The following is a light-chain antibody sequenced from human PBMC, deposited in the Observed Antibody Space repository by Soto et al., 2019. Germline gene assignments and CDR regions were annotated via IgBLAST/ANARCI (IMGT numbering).Light chain of an antibody. V-gene: IGLV3-21*02. CDR2: DDF. CDR3: QVLDSNSGV. J-gene: IGLJ1*01. CDR1: NIGGKS. Sequence: SYELTQPPSVSVAPGQTASITCGGNNIGGKSVHWYQQKPGQAPVLVVYDDFDRPSGIPERFSGSNSGNTATLTINRVEAGDEADYYCQVLDSNSGVFGTGTKVAVL.